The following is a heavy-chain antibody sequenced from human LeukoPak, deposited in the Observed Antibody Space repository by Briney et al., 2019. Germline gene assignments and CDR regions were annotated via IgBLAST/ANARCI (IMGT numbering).Heavy chain of an antibody. D-gene: IGHD6-13*01. J-gene: IGHJ4*02. CDR2: ISYDGSNK. Sequence: GGSLRLSCAASGFTFSSYAMHWVRQAPGKGLEWVAVISYDGSNKYYADSVKGRFTISRDNSKNTLYLQMNSLRAEDTAVYYCARDSPELAFDSWGQGTLVTVSS. V-gene: IGHV3-30-3*01. CDR1: GFTFSSYA. CDR3: ARDSPELAFDS.